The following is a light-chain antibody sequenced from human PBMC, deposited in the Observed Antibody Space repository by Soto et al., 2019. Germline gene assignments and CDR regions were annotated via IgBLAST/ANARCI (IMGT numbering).Light chain of an antibody. J-gene: IGKJ4*01. Sequence: EIVMTQSPGTLSVSPGERVTLSCRASQSVTTNLAWYQQKPGQTPRLLIYDISARASGIPGRFSGSGSGTDFTLTISSLQSEDSAVYYCQQYLDWPLTVGGGTKVEI. CDR2: DIS. CDR3: QQYLDWPLT. V-gene: IGKV3-15*01. CDR1: QSVTTN.